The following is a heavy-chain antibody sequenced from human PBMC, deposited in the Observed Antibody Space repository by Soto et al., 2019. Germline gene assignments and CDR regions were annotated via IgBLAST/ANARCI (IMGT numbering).Heavy chain of an antibody. CDR2: INAGNGNT. Sequence: GASVKVSCKASGYTFTSYAMHWVRQAPGQRLEWMGWINAGNGNTKYSQKFQGRVTITRDTSASTAYMELSSLRSEDTAVYYCARDGILYYYGSGSYYYYYGMDVWGQGTTVTVSS. CDR3: ARDGILYYYGSGSYYYYYGMDV. V-gene: IGHV1-3*01. D-gene: IGHD3-10*01. CDR1: GYTFTSYA. J-gene: IGHJ6*02.